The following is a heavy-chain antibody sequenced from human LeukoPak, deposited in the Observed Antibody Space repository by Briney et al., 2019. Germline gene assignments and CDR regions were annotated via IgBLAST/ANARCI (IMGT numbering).Heavy chain of an antibody. CDR1: GGTFSSYA. J-gene: IGHJ6*02. D-gene: IGHD6-13*01. Sequence: ASVKVSCKASGGTFSSYAISWVRQAPGQGLEWMGWINPNSGGTNYAQKFQGRVTMTRDTSISTAYMELSRLRSDDTAVYYCARDTASIATARNYYYYGMDVWGQGTTVTVSS. V-gene: IGHV1-2*02. CDR2: INPNSGGT. CDR3: ARDTASIATARNYYYYGMDV.